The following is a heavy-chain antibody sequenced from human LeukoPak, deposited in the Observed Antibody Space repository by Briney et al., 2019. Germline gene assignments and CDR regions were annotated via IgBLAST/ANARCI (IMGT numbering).Heavy chain of an antibody. CDR3: TRVSRSGSYSDF. CDR2: IRSQGYGGTT. V-gene: IGHV3-49*04. Sequence: PGGSLRLSCTTSGFTLGDYAMSWVRQAPGKGLEWVGLIRSQGYGGTTQYAASVKGRFTISRDDSKSIAYLQMNSLKTEDTAVYYCTRVSRSGSYSDFWGQGTLVTVSS. CDR1: GFTLGDYA. J-gene: IGHJ4*02. D-gene: IGHD3-10*01.